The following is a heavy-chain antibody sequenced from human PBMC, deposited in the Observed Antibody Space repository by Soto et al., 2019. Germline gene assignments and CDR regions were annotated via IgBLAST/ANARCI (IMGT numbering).Heavy chain of an antibody. J-gene: IGHJ4*02. CDR3: ARLLNTAGVDY. CDR2: ISSNGGST. D-gene: IGHD3-10*01. CDR1: GFTFSSYG. V-gene: IGHV3-64*01. Sequence: GGSLRLSCAASGFTFSSYGMHWVRQAPGKGLEYVSAISSNGGSTYYANSMKGRFTISRDNSKNTLYLQMGSLRAEDMAVYYCARLLNTAGVDYWGQGTLVTVSS.